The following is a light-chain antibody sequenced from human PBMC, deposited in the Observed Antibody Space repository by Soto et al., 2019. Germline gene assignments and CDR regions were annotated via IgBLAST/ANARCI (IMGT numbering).Light chain of an antibody. CDR3: QQYYSTPLT. Sequence: DIVMTQSPDSLAVSLGERATINCKSSQSVLYSSNNKNYLAWYQQKPGQPPKLLIYWASTREAGLPDRFSGSGSGPDFTLTISSLQAEDVAVYYCQQYYSTPLTFGPGTKVEIK. V-gene: IGKV4-1*01. CDR2: WAS. CDR1: QSVLYSSNNKNY. J-gene: IGKJ1*01.